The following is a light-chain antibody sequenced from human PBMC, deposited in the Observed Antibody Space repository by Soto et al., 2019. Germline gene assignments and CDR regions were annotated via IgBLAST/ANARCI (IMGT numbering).Light chain of an antibody. J-gene: IGKJ1*01. CDR2: GAS. V-gene: IGKV3-20*01. CDR1: QSVSSSF. Sequence: EIVLTQSPGTLSLSPGERATLSCRASQSVSSSFLAWYQQKPGQAPRLLIYGASSRATGIPDRFNGSGSGTDFTLTISRLEPEDFAVYYCQQYDSSPWTFGQGTKVEIK. CDR3: QQYDSSPWT.